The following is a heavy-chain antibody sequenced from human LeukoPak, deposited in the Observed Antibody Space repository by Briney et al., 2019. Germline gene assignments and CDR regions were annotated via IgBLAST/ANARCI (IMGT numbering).Heavy chain of an antibody. CDR2: INPNSGP. Sequence: ASVKVSCKASGYTFTAYSMHWVRQAPRQGLEWMGWINPNSGPTYAQKFQGRVTMTRDTSISTAYMELSRLTSDDTAVYCCAKNYHYALEVWGQGTRVTVSS. J-gene: IGHJ6*02. CDR1: GYTFTAYS. V-gene: IGHV1-2*02. CDR3: AKNYHYALEV.